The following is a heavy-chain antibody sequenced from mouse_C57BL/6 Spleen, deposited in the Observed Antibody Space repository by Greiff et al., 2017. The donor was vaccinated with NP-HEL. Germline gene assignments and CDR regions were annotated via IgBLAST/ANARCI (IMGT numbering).Heavy chain of an antibody. D-gene: IGHD1-1*01. CDR2: INPSSGYT. CDR3: ARYGDPDYFDY. V-gene: IGHV1-7*01. J-gene: IGHJ2*01. CDR1: GYTFTSYW. Sequence: VQLQQSGAELAKPGASVKLSCKASGYTFTSYWMHWVKQRPGQGLEWIGYINPSSGYTKYNQKFKDKATLTAEKSSSTAYMQLSSLTYEDSAVYYCARYGDPDYFDYWGQGTTLTVSS.